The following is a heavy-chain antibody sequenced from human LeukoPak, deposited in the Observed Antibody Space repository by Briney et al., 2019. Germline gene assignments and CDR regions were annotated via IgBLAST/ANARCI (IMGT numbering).Heavy chain of an antibody. Sequence: PGGSLRLSCAASGFTFSSYAMHWVRQAPGKGLEYVSAISSNGGSTYYANSVKGRFTISRDNSKNTLYLQMGSLRAEDMAVCYCARSPYYYGSGRSYYFDYWGQGTLVTVSS. CDR1: GFTFSSYA. D-gene: IGHD3-10*01. J-gene: IGHJ4*02. CDR2: ISSNGGST. CDR3: ARSPYYYGSGRSYYFDY. V-gene: IGHV3-64*01.